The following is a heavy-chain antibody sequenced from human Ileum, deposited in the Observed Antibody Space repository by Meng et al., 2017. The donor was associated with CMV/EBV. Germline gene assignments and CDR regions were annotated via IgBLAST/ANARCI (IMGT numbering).Heavy chain of an antibody. Sequence: GESLKISCAASGLTFSNFAMHWVRQAPGKGLEWLAVISHDGNTIFHADSMKGRFNISRDNSKNTVHLQISSLRPENTAIYYCARGRHCTNSYCVFRYGLDVWGQGTTVTVSS. CDR2: ISHDGNTI. D-gene: IGHD2-8*01. V-gene: IGHV3-30-3*01. CDR3: ARGRHCTNSYCVFRYGLDV. CDR1: GLTFSNFA. J-gene: IGHJ6*02.